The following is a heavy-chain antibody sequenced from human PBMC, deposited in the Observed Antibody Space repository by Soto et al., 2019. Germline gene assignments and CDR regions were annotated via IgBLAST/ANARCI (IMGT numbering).Heavy chain of an antibody. CDR3: ARAGVPLYRYSKYYYYYYMDV. Sequence: QVQLQQWGAGLLKPSETLSLTCAVYGGSFSGYYWSWIRQPPGKGMAWLGEINHSGSTNYKPSLKSRVTISVDTSKNQFSLKLSSVTAADTAVYYCARAGVPLYRYSKYYYYYYMDVWGKGTTVTVSS. CDR1: GGSFSGYY. V-gene: IGHV4-34*01. CDR2: INHSGST. J-gene: IGHJ6*03. D-gene: IGHD6-13*01.